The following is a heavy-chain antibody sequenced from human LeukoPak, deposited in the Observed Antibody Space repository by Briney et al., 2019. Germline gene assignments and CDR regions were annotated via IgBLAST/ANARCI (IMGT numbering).Heavy chain of an antibody. CDR1: GFTFSSYG. Sequence: PGRSLRLSCAASGFTFSSYGMHWVRQAPGKGLEWVAVIWYDGSNKYYADSVKGRFTISRDNSKNTLYLQMNSLIAEDTAVYYCARGIYDYGDFGFDYWCQGTLVTVSS. D-gene: IGHD4-17*01. J-gene: IGHJ4*02. CDR3: ARGIYDYGDFGFDY. V-gene: IGHV3-33*01. CDR2: IWYDGSNK.